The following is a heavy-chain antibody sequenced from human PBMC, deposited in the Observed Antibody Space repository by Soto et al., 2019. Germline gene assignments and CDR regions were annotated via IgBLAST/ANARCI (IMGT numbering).Heavy chain of an antibody. CDR3: ARLGSSSGLVPFDY. V-gene: IGHV1-69*12. CDR2: IIPIFGTA. D-gene: IGHD6-6*01. CDR1: GGTFSSYA. J-gene: IGHJ4*02. Sequence: QVQLVQSGAEVKKPGSSVKVSCKASGGTFSSYAISWVRQAPGQGLEWMGGIIPIFGTANYAPKFQGRVTITADESTSTAYMGLSSLRSEDTAVDYCARLGSSSGLVPFDYWGQGTLVTVSS.